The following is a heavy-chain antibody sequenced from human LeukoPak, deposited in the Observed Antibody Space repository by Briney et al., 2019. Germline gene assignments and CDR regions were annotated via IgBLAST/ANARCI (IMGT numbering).Heavy chain of an antibody. V-gene: IGHV6-1*01. Sequence: SQTLSLTCAISGDSVSSNSAAWNWIRQSPSRGLEWLGRTYYRSKWYNGYAVSVKSRITINPDTSKNQFSLQLNSVTPEDTAVYYCAREGRSSRLANWFDPWGQGTLVTVSS. J-gene: IGHJ5*02. CDR1: GDSVSSNSAA. D-gene: IGHD6-13*01. CDR2: TYYRSKWYN. CDR3: AREGRSSRLANWFDP.